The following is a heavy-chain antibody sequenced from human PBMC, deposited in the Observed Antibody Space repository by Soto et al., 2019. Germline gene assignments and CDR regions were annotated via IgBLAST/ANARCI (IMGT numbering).Heavy chain of an antibody. CDR1: GYTFTSYA. J-gene: IGHJ4*02. D-gene: IGHD5-18*01. CDR2: INAGNGNT. CDR3: ARDPGYSYGYN. Sequence: XVKVSGKASGYTFTSYAMHWVRQAPGQRLEWMGWINAGNGNTKYSQKFQGRVTITRDTSASTAYMELRSLRSEDTAVYYCARDPGYSYGYNWGQGTLVTSPQ. V-gene: IGHV1-3*01.